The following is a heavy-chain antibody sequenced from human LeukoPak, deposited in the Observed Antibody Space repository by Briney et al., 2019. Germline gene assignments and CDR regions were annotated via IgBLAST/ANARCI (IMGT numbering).Heavy chain of an antibody. Sequence: SQTLSLTCTASGGSISSGGYYWSWIRQRPGKGLEWIGYIYYSGSTYYNPSLKSRVTISVDTSKNQFSLKLSSVTAADTAVYYCARGGLGIKGLFDYWGQGTLVTVSS. V-gene: IGHV4-31*03. J-gene: IGHJ4*02. CDR2: IYYSGST. D-gene: IGHD7-27*01. CDR1: GGSISSGGYY. CDR3: ARGGLGIKGLFDY.